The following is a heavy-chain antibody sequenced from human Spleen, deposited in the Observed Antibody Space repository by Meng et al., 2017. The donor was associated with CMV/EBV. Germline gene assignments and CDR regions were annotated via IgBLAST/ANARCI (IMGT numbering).Heavy chain of an antibody. CDR3: AREGWGIAVAGHFDY. Sequence: GGSLRISCAASGFTVRSNYMRWVRQAPGKGLEWVSSISSTSTYTYYADSVKNRFTISRDNAKNSLYLQMNILRAEDTAVYYCAREGWGIAVAGHFDYWGQGTLVTVSS. J-gene: IGHJ4*02. D-gene: IGHD6-19*01. CDR1: GFTVRSNY. V-gene: IGHV3-21*01. CDR2: ISSTSTYT.